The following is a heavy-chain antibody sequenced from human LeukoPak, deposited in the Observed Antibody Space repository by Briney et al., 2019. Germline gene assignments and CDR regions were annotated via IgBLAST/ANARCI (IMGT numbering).Heavy chain of an antibody. CDR2: IIPIFGTA. Sequence: SVKVSCKASGGTFSSYAISWVRQAPGQGLEWMGGIIPIFGTANYAQKFQGRVTITADESTSTAYMELSSLRSEDTAVYYCAREKGALDIVVVPARYYYMDVWGKGTTVTVSS. D-gene: IGHD2-2*03. J-gene: IGHJ6*03. CDR1: GGTFSSYA. V-gene: IGHV1-69*13. CDR3: AREKGALDIVVVPARYYYMDV.